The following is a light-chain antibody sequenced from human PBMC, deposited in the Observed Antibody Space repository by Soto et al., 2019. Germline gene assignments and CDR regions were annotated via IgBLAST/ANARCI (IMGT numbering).Light chain of an antibody. CDR2: GAS. V-gene: IGKV3-20*01. CDR1: QSVSSSY. J-gene: IGKJ3*01. CDR3: LLFRGSPT. Sequence: EIVLTQSPGTLSLSPGDRATLSCRASQSVSSSYLAWYQQKPGQAPSLLIYGASNRATGIPDRFSGGGSGTDFTLTISRLEPEDCAVYYCLLFRGSPTFGPGSRVHI.